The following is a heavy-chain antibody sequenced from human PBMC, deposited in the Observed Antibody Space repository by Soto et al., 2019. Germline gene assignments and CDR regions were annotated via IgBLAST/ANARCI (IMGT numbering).Heavy chain of an antibody. J-gene: IGHJ4*02. D-gene: IGHD5-18*01. CDR3: ARDYSSYGPFDY. CDR2: ISSSSSTI. V-gene: IGHV3-48*01. Sequence: EVQLVESGGGLVQPGGSRGLSCAASGFPFGSFSLNWFRQAPGKGLEWVSYISSSSSTIYYADSVKGRFTISRDNAKNSLYLQMNSLRAEDTAVYYCARDYSSYGPFDYWGQGTLVTVSS. CDR1: GFPFGSFS.